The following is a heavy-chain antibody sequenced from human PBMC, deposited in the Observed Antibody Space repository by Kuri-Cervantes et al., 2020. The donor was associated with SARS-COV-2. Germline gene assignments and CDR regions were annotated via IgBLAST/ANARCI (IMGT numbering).Heavy chain of an antibody. D-gene: IGHD3/OR15-3a*01. CDR1: GFTFSSYG. J-gene: IGHJ6*02. Sequence: GESLKISCAASGFTFSSYGMHWVRQAPGKGLEWVAVIWYGGSNNYYADSVKGRFTISRDNSKNTLYLQMNSLGAEDTAVYYCARLEVGLRGGYGMDVWGQGTTVTVSS. CDR2: IWYGGSNN. V-gene: IGHV3-33*08. CDR3: ARLEVGLRGGYGMDV.